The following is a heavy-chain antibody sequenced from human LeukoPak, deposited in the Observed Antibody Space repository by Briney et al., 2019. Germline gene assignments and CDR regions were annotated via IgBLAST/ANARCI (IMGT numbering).Heavy chain of an antibody. J-gene: IGHJ4*02. V-gene: IGHV3-23*01. CDR2: IPSVGGST. D-gene: IGHD1-26*01. CDR3: TLGATGY. CDR1: GFVFSSYA. Sequence: GGSLRLSCAASGFVFSSYAMSWVRQAPGKGLEWVSYIPSVGGSTYYADSVRGRFTISRDNSKNTLFLQMNSLRAEDTAVYYCTLGATGYWGQGTLVTVSS.